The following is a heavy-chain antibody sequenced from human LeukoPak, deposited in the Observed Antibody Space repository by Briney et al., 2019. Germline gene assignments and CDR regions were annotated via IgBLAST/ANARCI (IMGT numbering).Heavy chain of an antibody. D-gene: IGHD6-13*01. V-gene: IGHV3-48*01. CDR3: ANSYSSSWYEARAPLDY. CDR1: GFTFSSYS. Sequence: GGSLRLSCAASGFTFSSYSMNWVRQAPGKGLEWVSYISSSSSTIYYADSVKGRFTISRDNAKNSLYLQMNSLRAEDTAVYYCANSYSSSWYEARAPLDYWGQGTLVTVSS. J-gene: IGHJ4*02. CDR2: ISSSSSTI.